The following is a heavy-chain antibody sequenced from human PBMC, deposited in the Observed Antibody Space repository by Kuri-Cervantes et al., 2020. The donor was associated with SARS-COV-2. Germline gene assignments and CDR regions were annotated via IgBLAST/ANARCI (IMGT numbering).Heavy chain of an antibody. D-gene: IGHD1-26*01. V-gene: IGHV3-48*04. CDR2: ISSSGKTI. J-gene: IGHJ6*02. Sequence: GESLKISCAASGFTFSSYSMNWVRQAPGKGLEWLSYISSSGKTIYYADSVKGRFTISRDNAKNSLYLQMNSLRAEDTAVYYCAKDLFEALSGSDLGGGYYYYGMDVWGQGTTVTVSS. CDR1: GFTFSSYS. CDR3: AKDLFEALSGSDLGGGYYYYGMDV.